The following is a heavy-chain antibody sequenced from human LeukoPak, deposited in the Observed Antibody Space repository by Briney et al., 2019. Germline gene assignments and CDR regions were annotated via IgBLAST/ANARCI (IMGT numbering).Heavy chain of an antibody. CDR2: ISGRGGST. CDR3: AKRGDSYGTFDY. Sequence: GGSLRLSCAASGFTFSSYAMSWVRQAPGKGLEWVSAISGRGGSTYYAGSVKGRFTISRDNSKNTLYLQMNSLRAEDTAVYYCAKRGDSYGTFDYWGQGTLVTVSS. J-gene: IGHJ4*02. D-gene: IGHD5-18*01. CDR1: GFTFSSYA. V-gene: IGHV3-23*01.